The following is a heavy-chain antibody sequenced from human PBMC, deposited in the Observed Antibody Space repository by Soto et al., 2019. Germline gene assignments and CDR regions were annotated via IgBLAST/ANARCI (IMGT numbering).Heavy chain of an antibody. V-gene: IGHV1-69*13. D-gene: IGHD3-22*01. Sequence: SVKVSCKASGGTFSSYAISWVRQAPGQGLEWMGGIIPIFGTANYAQKFQGRVTITADESTSTAYMELSSLRSEDTAVYYCARDPPRGGYPHSPYYYYYYYGMDVWG. CDR1: GGTFSSYA. J-gene: IGHJ6*02. CDR3: ARDPPRGGYPHSPYYYYYYYGMDV. CDR2: IIPIFGTA.